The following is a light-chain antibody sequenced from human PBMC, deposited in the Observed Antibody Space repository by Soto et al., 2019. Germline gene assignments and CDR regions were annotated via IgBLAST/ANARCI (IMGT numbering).Light chain of an antibody. CDR2: GAS. Sequence: EIVLTQSPGTLSLSPGERATLSCRASQSVSSSYLAWYQQKPGQAPSLLIYGASSRATGIPDRFSGSGSGTDFALTISRLEPEDFAVYYCQQYGVSPYTFGQGTKLEIK. V-gene: IGKV3-20*01. J-gene: IGKJ2*01. CDR3: QQYGVSPYT. CDR1: QSVSSSY.